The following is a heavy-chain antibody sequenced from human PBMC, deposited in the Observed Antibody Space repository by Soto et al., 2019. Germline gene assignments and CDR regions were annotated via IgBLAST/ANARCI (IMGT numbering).Heavy chain of an antibody. CDR2: IYYSGST. CDR1: GGSISSGGYY. J-gene: IGHJ6*02. Sequence: TLSLTCTVSGGSISSGGYYCSWIRQHPGKGLEWIGYIYYSGSTYYNPSLKSRVTISVDTSKNQFSLKLSSVTAADTAVYYCARDQSGSGSYHQVYYGMDVWGQGTTVTVSS. D-gene: IGHD3-10*01. CDR3: ARDQSGSGSYHQVYYGMDV. V-gene: IGHV4-31*03.